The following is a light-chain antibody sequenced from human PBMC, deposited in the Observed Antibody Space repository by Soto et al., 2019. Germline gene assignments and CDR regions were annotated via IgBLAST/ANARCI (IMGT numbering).Light chain of an antibody. CDR2: LAS. V-gene: IGKV3-15*01. CDR1: QSISFN. J-gene: IGKJ1*01. Sequence: EIVMTQSPAALSVSPGERVTLSCRASQSISFNLAWYQQQPGQAPRLLIYLASTRAAGSPDRFSGSGSGKDSPLTIRSLPPEDFANYYCQQSYSTWTFGHGTKVDIK. CDR3: QQSYSTWT.